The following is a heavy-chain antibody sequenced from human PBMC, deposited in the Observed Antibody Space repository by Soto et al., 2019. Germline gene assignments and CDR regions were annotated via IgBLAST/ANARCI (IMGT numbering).Heavy chain of an antibody. D-gene: IGHD4-4*01. Sequence: GGSLRLSCAASGFTFSSRWMHWVRQAPGKGLVWVSRINSDGTTITYADSVKGRFTISRDNSKNTVYLQMNSLRAEDTAIYYCAKDHATVTYFFDNWGQGTLVTVSS. V-gene: IGHV3-74*01. CDR1: GFTFSSRW. J-gene: IGHJ4*02. CDR2: INSDGTTI. CDR3: AKDHATVTYFFDN.